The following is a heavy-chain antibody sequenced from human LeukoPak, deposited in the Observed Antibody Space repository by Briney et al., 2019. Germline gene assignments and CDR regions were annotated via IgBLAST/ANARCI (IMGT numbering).Heavy chain of an antibody. CDR1: GFTFSSYA. J-gene: IGHJ5*02. V-gene: IGHV3-23*01. CDR3: AKENLLPAGGTLGS. D-gene: IGHD6-13*01. CDR2: ITDSGDGT. Sequence: GGSLRLSCAASGFTFSSYAMSWVRQAPGKGLEWVSTITDSGDGTYYADSVKGRFTISRDNSKNTLDLQMDSLRAEDTAIYYCAKENLLPAGGTLGSWGQGTLVTVSS.